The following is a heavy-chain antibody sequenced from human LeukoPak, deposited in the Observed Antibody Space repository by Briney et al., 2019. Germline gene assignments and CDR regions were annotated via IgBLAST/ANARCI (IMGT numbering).Heavy chain of an antibody. J-gene: IGHJ4*02. CDR3: ARDKGIAAAPFGY. CDR1: GGTFSSYA. V-gene: IGHV1-69*04. CDR2: IIPILGIA. Sequence: SVKVSCKASGGTFSSYAVSWVRQAPGQGLEWMGRIIPILGIANYAQKFQGRVTITADKSTSTAYMELSSLRSEDTAVYYCARDKGIAAAPFGYWGQGTLVTVSS. D-gene: IGHD6-13*01.